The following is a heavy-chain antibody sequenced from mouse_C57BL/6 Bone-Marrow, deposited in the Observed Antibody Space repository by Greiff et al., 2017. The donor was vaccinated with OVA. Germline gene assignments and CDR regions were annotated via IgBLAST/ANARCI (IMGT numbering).Heavy chain of an antibody. V-gene: IGHV1-69*01. Sequence: QVQLQQPGAELVKPGASVKLSCKASGYTFTSYWMHWVKQRPGQGLEWIGEIDPSDSYTNYNQKFKGKSTLTVDKSSSTASMQLSSLTSEDSAVYYCARIGYGSEYYAMDYWGQGTSVTVSS. CDR1: GYTFTSYW. D-gene: IGHD1-1*01. CDR2: IDPSDSYT. J-gene: IGHJ4*01. CDR3: ARIGYGSEYYAMDY.